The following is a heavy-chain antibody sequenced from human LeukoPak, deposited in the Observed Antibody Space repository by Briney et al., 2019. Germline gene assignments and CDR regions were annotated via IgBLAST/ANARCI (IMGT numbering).Heavy chain of an antibody. CDR3: ARGRYWLCPPVYYFDY. Sequence: SETLSLTCRVYGGSFSGYYWSWIRQSPGRRLEWLGEINHSGSTNYNPSLKSRVTISVDTSKNQFSLKLSSVTAADTAVYYCARGRYWLCPPVYYFDYWGQGTLVTVSS. CDR2: INHSGST. D-gene: IGHD3-9*01. V-gene: IGHV4-34*01. J-gene: IGHJ4*02. CDR1: GGSFSGYY.